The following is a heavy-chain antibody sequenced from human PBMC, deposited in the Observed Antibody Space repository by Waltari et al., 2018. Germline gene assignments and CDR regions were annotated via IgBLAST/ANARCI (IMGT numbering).Heavy chain of an antibody. CDR2: VNQSGHT. CDR3: ARGRGWEDLVAGDYYYGMDV. Sequence: QLHLQQWGAGILRPSETLSLTCGVDGGSFTGHYWSWIRQTPGKGLEWIGEVNQSGHTNYNPSLTSRVTISVDTSKSQFFLTLISVTAADTAVYYCARGRGWEDLVAGDYYYGMDVWGQGTTVTVSS. J-gene: IGHJ6*02. D-gene: IGHD6-19*01. CDR1: GGSFTGHY. V-gene: IGHV4-34*01.